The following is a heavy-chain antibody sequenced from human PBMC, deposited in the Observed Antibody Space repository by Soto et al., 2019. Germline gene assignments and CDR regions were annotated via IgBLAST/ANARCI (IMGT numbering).Heavy chain of an antibody. V-gene: IGHV1-69*13. J-gene: IGHJ6*02. CDR3: AKRQYYYGSGSYYNLGGNYYYGMDV. CDR2: IIPIFGTA. Sequence: SVKVSCKASGGTFSSYAISWVRQAPGQGLEWMGGIIPIFGTANYAQKFQGRVTITADESTSTAYMELSSLRSEDTAVYYCAKRQYYYGSGSYYNLGGNYYYGMDVWGQGTTVTSP. CDR1: GGTFSSYA. D-gene: IGHD3-10*01.